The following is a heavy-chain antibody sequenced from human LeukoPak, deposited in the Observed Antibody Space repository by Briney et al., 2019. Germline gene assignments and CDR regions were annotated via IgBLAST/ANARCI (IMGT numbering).Heavy chain of an antibody. D-gene: IGHD1-26*01. CDR2: INHRGST. V-gene: IGHV4-34*01. CDR1: GGSFSAYY. CDR3: ASSVGSTDY. J-gene: IGHJ4*02. Sequence: SETLSLTCAVSGGSFSAYYWTWIRQSPGKGLEWIGEINHRGSTNYNPSLKSRLTISVDTSKNQFSLKLGSVTAADTAVYYCASSVGSTDYWGQGALVTVSS.